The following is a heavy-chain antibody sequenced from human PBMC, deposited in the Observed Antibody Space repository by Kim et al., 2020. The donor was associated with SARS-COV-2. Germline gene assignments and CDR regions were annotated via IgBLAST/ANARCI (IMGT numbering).Heavy chain of an antibody. V-gene: IGHV3-15*01. Sequence: GGSLRLSCAASGFTFSNAWMSWVRQAPGKGLEWVGRIKSKTDGGTTDYAAPVKGRFTISRDDSKNTLYLQMNSLKTEDTAVYYCTTDGGIAAASVIDYWGQGTLVTVSS. CDR2: IKSKTDGGTT. J-gene: IGHJ4*02. CDR1: GFTFSNAW. D-gene: IGHD6-13*01. CDR3: TTDGGIAAASVIDY.